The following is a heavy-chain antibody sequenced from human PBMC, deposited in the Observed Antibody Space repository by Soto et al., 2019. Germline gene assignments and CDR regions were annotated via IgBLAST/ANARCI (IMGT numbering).Heavy chain of an antibody. J-gene: IGHJ5*01. CDR1: GASISSSSFY. Sequence: SETLSLTCTVSGASISSSSFYWGWIRQPPGKGLESIANIYYDGSTYYNPSLKSRVTISLDTSNNQVSLHLNSVTPDDTAVYYCVRLIGNSWLDSWGQGTLVTVSS. V-gene: IGHV4-39*01. CDR2: IYYDGST. CDR3: VRLIGNSWLDS.